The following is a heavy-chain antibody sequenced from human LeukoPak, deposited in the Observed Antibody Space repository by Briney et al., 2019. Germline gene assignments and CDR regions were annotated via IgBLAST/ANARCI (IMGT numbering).Heavy chain of an antibody. V-gene: IGHV4-34*01. D-gene: IGHD4-17*01. CDR2: INHSGST. J-gene: IGHJ6*03. Sequence: PSETLSLTCAVYGGSFSGYYWSWIRQPPGKGLEWIGEINHSGSTNYNPSLKSRVTISVDTSKNQFSLKLSSVTAADTAVYYCAGARGDYGYYYYYYMDVWGKGTTVTVSS. CDR3: AGARGDYGYYYYYYMDV. CDR1: GGSFSGYY.